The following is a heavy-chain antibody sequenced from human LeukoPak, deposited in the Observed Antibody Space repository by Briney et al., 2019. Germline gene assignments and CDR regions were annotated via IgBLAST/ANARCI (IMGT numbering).Heavy chain of an antibody. CDR3: ARGEVGGLCSSTSCRPFDY. Sequence: PSETLSLTCTVSGGSISSSSYYWGWIRQPPGKGLEWIGSIYYSGSTYYNPSLKSRVTISVDTSKNQFSLKLSSVTAADTAVYYCARGEVGGLCSSTSCRPFDYWGQGTLVTVSS. J-gene: IGHJ4*02. D-gene: IGHD2-2*01. CDR2: IYYSGST. CDR1: GGSISSSSYY. V-gene: IGHV4-39*07.